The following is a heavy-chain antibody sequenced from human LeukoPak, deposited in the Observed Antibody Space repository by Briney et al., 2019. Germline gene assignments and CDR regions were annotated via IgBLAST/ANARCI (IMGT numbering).Heavy chain of an antibody. CDR1: GYTFTSYG. D-gene: IGHD3-3*01. CDR3: ARSSVSGYDFWSGYLGSYYYYYYMDV. J-gene: IGHJ6*03. Sequence: ASVKVSCKASGYTFTSYGISWVRQAPGQGLEWMGWISAYNGNTNYAQKLQGRVTMTTDTSTSTAYMELRSLRSDDTAVYYCARSSVSGYDFWSGYLGSYYYYYYMDVWGKGTTVTVSS. CDR2: ISAYNGNT. V-gene: IGHV1-18*01.